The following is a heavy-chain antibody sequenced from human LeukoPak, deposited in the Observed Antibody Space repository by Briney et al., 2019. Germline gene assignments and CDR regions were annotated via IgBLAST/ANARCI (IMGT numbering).Heavy chain of an antibody. Sequence: GGSLRLSCAAPGFTFSSYAMSWVRQAPGKGLEWVSAISGSGGSTYYADSVKGRFTISRDNSKNTLYLQMNSLRAEDTAVYYCAKDPTLAYYDSSGYPVRHFDYWGQGTLVTVSS. CDR2: ISGSGGST. J-gene: IGHJ4*02. CDR3: AKDPTLAYYDSSGYPVRHFDY. CDR1: GFTFSSYA. D-gene: IGHD3-22*01. V-gene: IGHV3-23*01.